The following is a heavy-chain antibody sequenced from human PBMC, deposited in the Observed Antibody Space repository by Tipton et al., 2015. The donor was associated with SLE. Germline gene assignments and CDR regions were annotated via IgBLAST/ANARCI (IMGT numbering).Heavy chain of an antibody. CDR2: IYTSGST. D-gene: IGHD6-13*01. V-gene: IGHV4-4*07. CDR3: ARHGSSWYIVNFDF. CDR1: GGSISSYY. J-gene: IGHJ4*02. Sequence: TLSLTCTVSGGSISSYYWSWIRQPAGKGLEWTGRIYTSGSTNHNPSLKSRVTMSVDTSKNQFSLKLTSVTAADTAVYYCARHGSSWYIVNFDFWGQGMLVTVSS.